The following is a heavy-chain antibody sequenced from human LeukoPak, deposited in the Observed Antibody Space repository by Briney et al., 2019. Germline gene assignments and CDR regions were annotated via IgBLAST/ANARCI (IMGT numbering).Heavy chain of an antibody. V-gene: IGHV3-74*01. J-gene: IGHJ4*02. Sequence: TRGSLRLSCAASGFTFSSHWMHWVRQAPGKGLVWVSRINSDGSSTSYADSVKGRFTISRDNAKNTLYLQMNSLRAEDTAVYYCASRGYDFFYWGQGTLVTVSS. CDR3: ASRGYDFFY. CDR2: INSDGSST. CDR1: GFTFSSHW. D-gene: IGHD5-12*01.